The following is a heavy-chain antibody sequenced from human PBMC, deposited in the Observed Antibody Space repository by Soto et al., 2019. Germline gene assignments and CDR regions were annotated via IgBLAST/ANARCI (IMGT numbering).Heavy chain of an antibody. D-gene: IGHD3-16*01. CDR2: VSYSGST. V-gene: IGHV4-39*01. CDR3: ARISDYIIWE. Sequence: SETLSLTCTVSGGSMSRSSDYWGWIRQSPGKGLEWIGTVSYSGSTYYNSSVKSRVIISVDTSKNQFSLQLNSVTAADTAVYYCARISDYIIWEWGQGTQVTVSS. J-gene: IGHJ4*02. CDR1: GGSMSRSSDY.